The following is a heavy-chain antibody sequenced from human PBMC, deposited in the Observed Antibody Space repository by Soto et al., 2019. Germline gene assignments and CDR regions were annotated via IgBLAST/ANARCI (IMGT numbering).Heavy chain of an antibody. V-gene: IGHV3-30*18. CDR1: GFTFSSYG. D-gene: IGHD4-17*01. CDR3: AKRLGDYGDYGQVDAFDI. CDR2: ISYDGSNK. Sequence: QVQLVESGGGVVQPGRSLRLSCAASGFTFSSYGMHWVRQAPGKGLEWVAVISYDGSNKYYADSVKGRFTISRDNSKNTPYLQMNSLRAEDTAVYYCAKRLGDYGDYGQVDAFDIWGQGTMVTVSS. J-gene: IGHJ3*02.